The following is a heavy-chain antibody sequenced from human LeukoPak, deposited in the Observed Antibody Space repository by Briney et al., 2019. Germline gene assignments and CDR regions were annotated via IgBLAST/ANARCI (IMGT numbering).Heavy chain of an antibody. J-gene: IGHJ4*02. V-gene: IGHV3-30*18. CDR1: GFIFDTYG. CDR2: ISYDGNSQ. D-gene: IGHD1-1*01. Sequence: GGSLRLSCAASGFIFDTYGMHWVRQAPGRGLEWVAAISYDGNSQHYGAPVKGRFTISRDNSKNTVYLQINTLRTDDAAIYYCAKPYPTLTTSAVLDNWGQGTLVTVSS. CDR3: AKPYPTLTTSAVLDN.